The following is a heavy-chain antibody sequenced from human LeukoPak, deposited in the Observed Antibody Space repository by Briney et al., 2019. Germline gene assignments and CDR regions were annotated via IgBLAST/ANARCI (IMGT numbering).Heavy chain of an antibody. CDR1: GFTFSSYD. CDR3: AREHRYCTNGVCSNWFDP. D-gene: IGHD2-8*01. Sequence: PGGSLRLSCAASGFTFSSYDMHWVRQATGKGLEWVSAIGTAGDTYYPGSVKGRFTISRENAKNSLYLQMNSLRAGDTAVYYCAREHRYCTNGVCSNWFDPWGQGTLVTVSS. V-gene: IGHV3-13*01. CDR2: IGTAGDT. J-gene: IGHJ5*02.